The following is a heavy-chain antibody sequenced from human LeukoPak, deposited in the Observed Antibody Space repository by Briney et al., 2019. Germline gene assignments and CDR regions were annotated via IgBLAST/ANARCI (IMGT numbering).Heavy chain of an antibody. CDR1: GFTFSSCG. CDR3: ATETIGRHYDY. D-gene: IGHD1-14*01. V-gene: IGHV3-21*01. CDR2: IGPTGTDR. Sequence: GGSLRLSCAASGFTFSSCGFNGVRQAPGKGVEWVSSIGPTGTDRYYADSVRGRFTISRDNAKKSMYLQMDNLRDEDTAVYYCATETIGRHYDYWGQGTLLTVSS. J-gene: IGHJ4*02.